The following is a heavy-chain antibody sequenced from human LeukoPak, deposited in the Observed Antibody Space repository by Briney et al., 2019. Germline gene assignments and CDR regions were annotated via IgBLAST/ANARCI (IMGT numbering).Heavy chain of an antibody. J-gene: IGHJ4*02. D-gene: IGHD3-22*01. CDR2: INHSGST. CDR1: GGSFSGYY. V-gene: IGHV4-34*01. CDR3: ARFYYDGSGYYYVAY. Sequence: SETLSLTCAVYGGSFSGYYWSWIRQPPGKGLEWIGEINHSGSTNYNPSLKSRVTISVDTSKNQFSLKLSSVTAADTAVYYCARFYYDGSGYYYVAYWGQETLVTVSS.